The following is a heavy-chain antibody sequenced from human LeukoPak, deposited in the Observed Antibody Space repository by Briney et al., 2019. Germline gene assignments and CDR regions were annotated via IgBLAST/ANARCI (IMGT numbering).Heavy chain of an antibody. J-gene: IGHJ5*02. CDR1: GGTFSSYA. CDR3: AYSSSSKGSFNWFDP. Sequence: SVKVSCKASGGTFSSYAISWVRQAPGQGLEWMGGIIPIFGTANYAQKFQGRVTITADKSTSTAYMELSSLRSEDTAVYYCAYSSSSKGSFNWFDPWGQGTLVTVS. V-gene: IGHV1-69*06. D-gene: IGHD6-6*01. CDR2: IIPIFGTA.